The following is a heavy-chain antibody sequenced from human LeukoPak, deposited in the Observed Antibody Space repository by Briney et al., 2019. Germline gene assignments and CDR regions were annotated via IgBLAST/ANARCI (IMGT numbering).Heavy chain of an antibody. V-gene: IGHV3-30*18. CDR3: AKDRYGSGTYQDY. D-gene: IGHD3-10*01. Sequence: GGSLRLSCAASGLTFSSYGMHWVRQAPGKGLEWVAVISYDGSNKYYVDSVKGRFTISRDNSKNTLYLQMNSLRAEDTAVYYCAKDRYGSGTYQDYWGQGTLVTVSS. CDR2: ISYDGSNK. CDR1: GLTFSSYG. J-gene: IGHJ4*02.